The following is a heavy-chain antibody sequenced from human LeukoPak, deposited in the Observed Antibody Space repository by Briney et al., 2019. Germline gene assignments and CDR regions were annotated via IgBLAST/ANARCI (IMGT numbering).Heavy chain of an antibody. J-gene: IGHJ4*02. V-gene: IGHV4-59*06. Sequence: SETLSLTCTVSGGSISTYFWSWIRQPPGKGLEWIGYIYYSGSTYYNPSLKSRVTISVDTSKNQFSLKLSSVTAADTAVYYCASFYQAYYFDYWGQGTLVTVSS. D-gene: IGHD2-2*01. CDR3: ASFYQAYYFDY. CDR2: IYYSGST. CDR1: GGSISTYF.